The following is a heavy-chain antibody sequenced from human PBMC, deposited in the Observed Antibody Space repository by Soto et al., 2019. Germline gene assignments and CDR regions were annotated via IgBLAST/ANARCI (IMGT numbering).Heavy chain of an antibody. D-gene: IGHD3-10*01. CDR1: GFTFSSYW. Sequence: GGSLRLSCAASGFTFSSYWMSWVRQALGKGLEWVANIKQDGSEKYYVDSVKGRFTISRDNAKNSLYLQMNSLRAEDTAVYYCAREVITMVRGVIIGYGMDVWGQGTTVTVSS. CDR3: AREVITMVRGVIIGYGMDV. V-gene: IGHV3-7*03. CDR2: IKQDGSEK. J-gene: IGHJ6*02.